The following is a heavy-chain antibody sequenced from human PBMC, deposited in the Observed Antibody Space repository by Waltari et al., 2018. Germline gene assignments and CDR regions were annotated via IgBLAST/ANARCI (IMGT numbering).Heavy chain of an antibody. CDR2: IYYSGST. V-gene: IGHV4-39*07. Sequence: QLQLQESGPGLVKPSETLSLTCTVSGGSISSRSYYWGWIRQPPGKGLEWIGSIYYSGSTYDNPSHKMRVTISIDTSKNQFTRKLSSVTAADTAVYYCGSSSGHYGGRGNCDYWGQGTLVTVSS. CDR1: GGSISSRSYY. CDR3: GSSSGHYGGRGNCDY. J-gene: IGHJ4*02. D-gene: IGHD3-22*01.